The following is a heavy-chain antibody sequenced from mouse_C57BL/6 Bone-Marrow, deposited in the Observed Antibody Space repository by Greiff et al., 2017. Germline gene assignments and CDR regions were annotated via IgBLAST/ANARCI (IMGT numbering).Heavy chain of an antibody. CDR1: GYTFTSYG. CDR2: IYPRSGNT. CDR3: SRGGGVTTGAWFAY. D-gene: IGHD2-2*01. Sequence: VQLQQSGAELARPGASVKLSCKASGYTFTSYGISWVKQRTGQGLEWIGEIYPRSGNTYYNEKFKGKATLTADKSSSTAYMELRSLTSEDSAVYFWSRGGGVTTGAWFAYWGQGTLVTVSA. V-gene: IGHV1-81*01. J-gene: IGHJ3*01.